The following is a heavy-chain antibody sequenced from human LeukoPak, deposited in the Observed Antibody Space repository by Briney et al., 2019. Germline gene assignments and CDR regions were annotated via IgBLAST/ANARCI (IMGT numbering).Heavy chain of an antibody. Sequence: PSETLSLTCTVSGGSISSGGYYWNWIRQHPGKGLEWIGYIYYSGSTYYNPSLKSRVTISVDTSKNQFSLKLSSVTAADTAVYYCARGGPSTANFDYWAREPWSPSPQ. CDR3: ARGGPSTANFDY. D-gene: IGHD3-16*01. CDR2: IYYSGST. V-gene: IGHV4-31*03. CDR1: GGSISSGGYY. J-gene: IGHJ4*02.